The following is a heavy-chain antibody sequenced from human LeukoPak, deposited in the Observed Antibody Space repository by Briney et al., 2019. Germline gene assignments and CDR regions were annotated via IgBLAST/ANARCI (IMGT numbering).Heavy chain of an antibody. CDR2: IRYDGRNK. V-gene: IGHV3-30*02. D-gene: IGHD5-12*01. CDR1: GFSFSSYA. CDR3: ANLVATAGGFDY. Sequence: GGSLRLSCAASGFSFSSYAMHWVRQAPGKGLEWVAFIRYDGRNKYYADSVKGRFTISRDNSKNTLYLQMNSLRAEDTAVYYCANLVATAGGFDYWGQGTLVTVSS. J-gene: IGHJ4*02.